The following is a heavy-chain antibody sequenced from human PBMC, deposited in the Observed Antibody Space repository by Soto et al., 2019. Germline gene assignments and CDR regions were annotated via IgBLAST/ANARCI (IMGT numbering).Heavy chain of an antibody. J-gene: IGHJ4*02. CDR3: TTEYGYCDH. CDR1: GFTFSNAW. CDR2: IKSKIDGGTT. Sequence: GGSLRLSCAASGFTFSNAWMSWVRQAPGKGLEWVGRIKSKIDGGTTDYAAPVKGRFTISRDDSKHTLSLQMDSLKTEDTAVYFCTTEYGYCDHWGQGTLVTVSS. D-gene: IGHD4-17*01. V-gene: IGHV3-15*01.